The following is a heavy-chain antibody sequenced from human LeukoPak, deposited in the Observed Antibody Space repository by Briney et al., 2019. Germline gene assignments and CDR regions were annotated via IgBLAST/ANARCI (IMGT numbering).Heavy chain of an antibody. CDR1: GGSFSGYY. CDR2: INHSGRN. V-gene: IGHV4-34*01. Sequence: SENLSLNCAVYGGSFSGYYWRWLRQPPGKGREWVGEINHSGRNNYNPSHKSRGTISVDTSKNQFSLKLSSVTAADGAVYYSAKTDGSGSYTRPKYWFDPWGQGTLVTVSS. CDR3: AKTDGSGSYTRPKYWFDP. D-gene: IGHD3-10*01. J-gene: IGHJ5*02.